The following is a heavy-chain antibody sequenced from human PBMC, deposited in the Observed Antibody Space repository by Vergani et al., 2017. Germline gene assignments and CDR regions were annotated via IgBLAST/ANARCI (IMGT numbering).Heavy chain of an antibody. CDR2: IIIFFGTT. Sequence: QVQLVQSGAEVKKPGSSVKVSCKASGGPFKNSAFSWVRQVPGQGLEWMGRIIIFFGTTDYAQKFQGRFTIIADEFTKTVDMQLSNLRSEDTAVYYCARDLGRSRVNSHYGMGVWGQGTTVTVSS. D-gene: IGHD4-23*01. CDR1: GGPFKNSA. CDR3: ARDLGRSRVNSHYGMGV. V-gene: IGHV1-69*13. J-gene: IGHJ6*02.